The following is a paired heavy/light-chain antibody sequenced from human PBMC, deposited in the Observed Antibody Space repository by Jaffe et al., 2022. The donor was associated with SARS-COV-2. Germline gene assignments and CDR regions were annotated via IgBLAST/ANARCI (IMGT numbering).Light chain of an antibody. CDR3: QQYGSSPLT. J-gene: IGKJ3*01. Sequence: EIVLTQSPGTLSLSPGERATLSCRASQSVSSSYLAWYQQKPGQAPRLLIYGASSRATGIPDRFSGSGSGTDFTLTISRLEPEDFAVYYCQQYGSSPLTFGPGTKVDIK. CDR2: GAS. CDR1: QSVSSSY. V-gene: IGKV3-20*01.
Heavy chain of an antibody. J-gene: IGHJ6*03. CDR3: ARVGCSGGSCYRGYYYYYMDV. CDR2: IIPIFGTA. Sequence: QVQLVQSGAEVKKPGSSVKVSCKASGGTFSSYAISWVRQAPGQGLEWMGGIIPIFGTANYAQKFQGRVTITADESTSTAYMELSSLRSEDTAVYYCARVGCSGGSCYRGYYYYYMDVWGKGTTVTVSS. CDR1: GGTFSSYA. V-gene: IGHV1-69*01. D-gene: IGHD2-15*01.